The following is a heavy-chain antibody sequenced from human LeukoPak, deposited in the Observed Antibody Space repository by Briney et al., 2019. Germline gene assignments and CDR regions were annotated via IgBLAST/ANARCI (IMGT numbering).Heavy chain of an antibody. CDR2: ISGSGGST. D-gene: IGHD5-18*01. CDR3: AKRDGYSYGLSD. V-gene: IGHV3-23*01. J-gene: IGHJ4*02. Sequence: GGSLRLSCAASGFTFSTYAMSWVRQAPGKGLEWVSAISGSGGSTYYADSVKGRFTISRDNSKNTLYLQMNSLRAEDTAVYYCAKRDGYSYGLSDWGQGTLVTVSS. CDR1: GFTFSTYA.